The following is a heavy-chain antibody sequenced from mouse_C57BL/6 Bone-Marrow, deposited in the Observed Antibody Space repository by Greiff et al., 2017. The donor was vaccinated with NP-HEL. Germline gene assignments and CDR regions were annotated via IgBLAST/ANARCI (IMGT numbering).Heavy chain of an antibody. CDR3: ASDYYGSSYGWYFDV. Sequence: VQLQQSGPELVKPGASVKISCKASGYAFSSSWMNWVKQRPGKGLEWIGRIYPGDGDTNYNGKFKGKATLTADKSSSTAYMQLSSLTSEDSAVYFCASDYYGSSYGWYFDVWGTGTTVTVSS. CDR1: GYAFSSSW. J-gene: IGHJ1*03. V-gene: IGHV1-82*01. D-gene: IGHD1-1*01. CDR2: IYPGDGDT.